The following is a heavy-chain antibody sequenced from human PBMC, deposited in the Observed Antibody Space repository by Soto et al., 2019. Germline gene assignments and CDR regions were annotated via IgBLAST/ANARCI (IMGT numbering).Heavy chain of an antibody. D-gene: IGHD6-19*01. V-gene: IGHV3-48*01. Sequence: AGGSLRLSCAASGFTFSSYSMNWVRQAPGKGLEWVSYISSSSSTIYYADSVKGRFTISRDNAKNSLYLQMNSLRAEDTAVYYCARALLPQWLVYAFDIWGQGTMVTVSS. CDR1: GFTFSSYS. CDR3: ARALLPQWLVYAFDI. CDR2: ISSSSSTI. J-gene: IGHJ3*02.